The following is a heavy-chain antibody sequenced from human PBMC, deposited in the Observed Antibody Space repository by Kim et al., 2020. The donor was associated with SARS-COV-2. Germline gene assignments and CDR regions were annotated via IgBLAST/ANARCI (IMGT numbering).Heavy chain of an antibody. CDR3: AKAQGGSYFNWFDP. J-gene: IGHJ5*02. Sequence: GGSLRLSCAASGFTFDDYAMHWVRQAPGKGLEWVSGISWNSGSIGYADSVKGRFTISRDNAKNSLYLQMNSLRAEDTALYYCAKAQGGSYFNWFDPWGQG. V-gene: IGHV3-9*01. CDR1: GFTFDDYA. D-gene: IGHD1-26*01. CDR2: ISWNSGSI.